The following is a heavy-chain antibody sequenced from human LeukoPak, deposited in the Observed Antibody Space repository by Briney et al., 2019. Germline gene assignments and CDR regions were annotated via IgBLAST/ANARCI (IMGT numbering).Heavy chain of an antibody. CDR2: INHSGST. D-gene: IGHD3-10*01. CDR3: ARHPGRIGEAAYYYYYMDV. J-gene: IGHJ6*03. V-gene: IGHV4-34*01. CDR1: GGSFSGYY. Sequence: SETLSLTCAVYGGSFSGYYWSWIRQPPGKGLEWIGEINHSGSTNYNPSLKSRVTISVDTSKNQFSLKLSSVTAADTAVYYCARHPGRIGEAAYYYYYMDVWGKGTTVTVSS.